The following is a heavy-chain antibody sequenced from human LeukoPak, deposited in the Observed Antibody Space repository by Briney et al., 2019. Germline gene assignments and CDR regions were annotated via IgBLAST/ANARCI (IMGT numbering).Heavy chain of an antibody. CDR1: GGAFSSYA. CDR3: ASRRWSIAARSFDY. V-gene: IGHV1-69*05. CDR2: IIPIFGTA. Sequence: SVKVSCKASGGAFSSYAISWVRQAPGQGLEWMGGIIPIFGTANYAQKFQGRVTITTDESTSTAYMELSSLRSEDTAVYYCASRRWSIAARSFDYWGQGTLVTVSS. J-gene: IGHJ4*02. D-gene: IGHD6-6*01.